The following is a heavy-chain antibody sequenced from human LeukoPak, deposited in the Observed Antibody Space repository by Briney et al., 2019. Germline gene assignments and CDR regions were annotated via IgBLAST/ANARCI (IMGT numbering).Heavy chain of an antibody. J-gene: IGHJ3*02. D-gene: IGHD2-2*02. Sequence: PSETLSLTCSVSGGSMNSTTYYWDWIRQPPGKGLEWIGSIFYSGSTYYSPSLKSHFIISIDTSKNQFSLKVTSVTAADTAVYYCARDGDYCSSTSCYNHDAFDIWGQGTMVTVSS. CDR1: GGSMNSTTYY. V-gene: IGHV4-39*07. CDR3: ARDGDYCSSTSCYNHDAFDI. CDR2: IFYSGST.